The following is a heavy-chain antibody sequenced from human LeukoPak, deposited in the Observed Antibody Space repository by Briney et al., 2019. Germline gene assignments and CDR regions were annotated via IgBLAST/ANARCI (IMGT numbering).Heavy chain of an antibody. CDR1: GFAFSYYA. D-gene: IGHD5-12*01. J-gene: IGHJ4*01. CDR2: ISGSGNT. CDR3: AKDIYSAYDLARAFDF. V-gene: IGHV3-23*01. Sequence: GGSLRLSCAASGFAFSYYAMSWDRQAPGKGLEWVSGISGSGNTHYTDSVKGRFTISRDNSKSTLDLQMNSLRVEDTALYYCAKDIYSAYDLARAFDFWGQGTLVTVST.